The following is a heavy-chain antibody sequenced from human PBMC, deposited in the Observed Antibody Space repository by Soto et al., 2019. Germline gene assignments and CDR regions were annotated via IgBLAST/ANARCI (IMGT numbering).Heavy chain of an antibody. CDR2: INPNSGGT. CDR3: ARSLYSGYDPYYFDY. Sequence: GPSVKVSCKASGYTFTGYYMHWVRQAPGQGLEWMGWINPNSGGTNYAQKFQGWVTMTRDTSISTAYMELSRLRSDDTAVYYCARSLYSGYDPYYFDYWGQGTLVTVSS. CDR1: GYTFTGYY. D-gene: IGHD5-12*01. J-gene: IGHJ4*02. V-gene: IGHV1-2*04.